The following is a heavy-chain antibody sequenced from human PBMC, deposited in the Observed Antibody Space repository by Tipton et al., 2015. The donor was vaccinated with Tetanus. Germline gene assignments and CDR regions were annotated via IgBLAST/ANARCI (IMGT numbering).Heavy chain of an antibody. CDR1: GFIFSSYG. CDR3: AREADCSGGSCFSGDFDI. CDR2: SWYDGTDK. Sequence: SLRLSCAASGFIFSSYGIHWVRQAPGKGLEWVAVSWYDGTDKYYADSVKGRFTISRDNSKNTLYLQMNSLRVEDTAVYYCAREADCSGGSCFSGDFDIWGQGTQVTVSS. V-gene: IGHV3-33*01. D-gene: IGHD2-15*01. J-gene: IGHJ4*02.